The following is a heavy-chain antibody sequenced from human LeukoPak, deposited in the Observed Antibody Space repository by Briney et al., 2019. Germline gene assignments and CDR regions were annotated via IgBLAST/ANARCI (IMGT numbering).Heavy chain of an antibody. CDR1: GGSISSSSYY. CDR2: IYYSGST. D-gene: IGHD3-3*01. V-gene: IGHV4-39*01. Sequence: PSETLSLTCTVSGGSISSSSYYWGWIRQPPGKGREWIGSIYYSGSTYYNPSLKSRVTISVDTSKNQFSLKLSSVTAADTAVYYCARQGITIFGVVTPPHFWGQGTLVTVSS. J-gene: IGHJ4*02. CDR3: ARQGITIFGVVTPPHF.